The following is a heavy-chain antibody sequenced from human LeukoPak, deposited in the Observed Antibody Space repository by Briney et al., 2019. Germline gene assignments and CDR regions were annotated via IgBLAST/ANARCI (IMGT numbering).Heavy chain of an antibody. CDR1: GFTLGTIA. CDR3: AKWGDFDVLTGYYVPDF. J-gene: IGHJ4*02. V-gene: IGHV3-23*01. Sequence: PGASLRLSCAASGFTLGTIAWSGARKAPGRGWEWVSAIIGSGGNTYYADSVKGRFTISRDNSKNTLYLQMNSLRDEDTAVYYCAKWGDFDVLTGYYVPDFWGQGTLVTVSS. D-gene: IGHD3-9*01. CDR2: IIGSGGNT.